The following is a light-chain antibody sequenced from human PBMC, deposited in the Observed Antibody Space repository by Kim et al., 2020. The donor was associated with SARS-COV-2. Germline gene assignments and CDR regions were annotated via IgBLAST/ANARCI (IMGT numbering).Light chain of an antibody. Sequence: SYELTQPPSVPVAPGETARMTCGGTNIGSKRVHWYRQMPGQAPVLVIYHDTDRPSGIPERLSGSKSGDTATLTISMVVAGDEADYYCQVWDNGSDHIVFG. CDR2: HDT. CDR1: NIGSKR. V-gene: IGLV3-21*04. CDR3: QVWDNGSDHIV. J-gene: IGLJ2*01.